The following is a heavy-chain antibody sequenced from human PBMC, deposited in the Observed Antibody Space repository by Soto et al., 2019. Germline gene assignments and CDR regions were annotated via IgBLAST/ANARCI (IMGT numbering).Heavy chain of an antibody. CDR2: IYHSGST. J-gene: IGHJ4*02. Sequence: QLQLQESGSGLVKPSQTLSLTCAVSGGSISSGGYSWSWIRQPPGKGLEWIGYIYHSGSTYYNPSLEWLCATSVDRSKNPFSLELSSLTAADTAVYYCARGLRLGELSLHPGYWGQGTLVTVSS. CDR3: ARGLRLGELSLHPGY. V-gene: IGHV4-30-2*01. CDR1: GGSISSGGYS. D-gene: IGHD3-16*02.